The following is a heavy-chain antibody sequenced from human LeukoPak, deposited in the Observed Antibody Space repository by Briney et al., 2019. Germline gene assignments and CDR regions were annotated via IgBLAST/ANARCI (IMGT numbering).Heavy chain of an antibody. Sequence: GASLRLTCAASGFTFSNYAMSWVRQAPGKGLEWVSAIFGSGGSTYYADSVKGRFTVSRDNSRSTLYLQMKSLRAEDTALYYCAKWGDYDVLTGYYVPDYWGQGTRVTVSS. CDR1: GFTFSNYA. CDR2: IFGSGGST. J-gene: IGHJ4*02. CDR3: AKWGDYDVLTGYYVPDY. V-gene: IGHV3-23*01. D-gene: IGHD3-9*01.